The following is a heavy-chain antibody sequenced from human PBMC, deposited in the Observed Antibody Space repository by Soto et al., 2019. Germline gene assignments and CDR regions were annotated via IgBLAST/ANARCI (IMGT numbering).Heavy chain of an antibody. Sequence: ASVKVSCKASGYTFTGYYMHWVRQAPGQGLEWMGWINPNSGGTNYAQKFQGRVTMTRDTSISTAYMELSRLRSDDTAVYYCARDPFVIQYSYGKNWFDPWGQGPLVTVSS. CDR1: GYTFTGYY. CDR3: ARDPFVIQYSYGKNWFDP. CDR2: INPNSGGT. J-gene: IGHJ5*02. V-gene: IGHV1-2*02. D-gene: IGHD5-18*01.